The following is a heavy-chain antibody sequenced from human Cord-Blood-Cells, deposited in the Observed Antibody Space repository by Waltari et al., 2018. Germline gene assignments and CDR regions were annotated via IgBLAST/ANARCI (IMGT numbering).Heavy chain of an antibody. J-gene: IGHJ4*02. CDR2: IIPILGIA. CDR3: ARGSDFWSGYYDY. D-gene: IGHD3-3*01. Sequence: QVQLVQSGAEVKKPGSSVKVSCKASGGTFSSYSISWVRQAPGQGLEWMERIIPILGIANYAQKFQGRVTITADKSTSTAYMELSSLRSEDTAVYYCARGSDFWSGYYDYWGQGTLVTVSS. CDR1: GGTFSSYS. V-gene: IGHV1-69*09.